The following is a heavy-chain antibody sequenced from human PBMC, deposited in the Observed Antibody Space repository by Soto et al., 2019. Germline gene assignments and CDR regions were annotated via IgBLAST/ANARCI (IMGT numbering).Heavy chain of an antibody. CDR1: GGTFSSYA. CDR3: ARSFRPLYGDYLNWFDP. V-gene: IGHV1-69*06. CDR2: IIPIFGTA. Sequence: QVQLVQSGAEVQKPGSSVKVSCKASGGTFSSYAISWVRQAPGQGLEWMGGIIPIFGTANYAQKFQGRVTITADKSTSTAYMELSSLRSEDTAVYYCARSFRPLYGDYLNWFDPWGQGTLVTVSS. J-gene: IGHJ5*02. D-gene: IGHD4-17*01.